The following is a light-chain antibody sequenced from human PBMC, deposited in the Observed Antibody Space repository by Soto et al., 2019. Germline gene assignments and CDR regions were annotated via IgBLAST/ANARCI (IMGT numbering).Light chain of an antibody. J-gene: IGLJ1*01. CDR3: SSYTSSSTLV. CDR2: EVS. V-gene: IGLV2-8*01. CDR1: SSDVGGYNY. Sequence: QSALTQPPSASGSPGQSVTISCSGTSSDVGGYNYVSWYQQHPGKVPKLMIYEVSKRPSGVPDRFSGSKSGNTASLTVSGLQAEDEADYYCSSYTSSSTLVFGTGTKLTVL.